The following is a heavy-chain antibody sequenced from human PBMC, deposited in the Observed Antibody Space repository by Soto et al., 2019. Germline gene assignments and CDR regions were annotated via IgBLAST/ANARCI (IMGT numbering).Heavy chain of an antibody. J-gene: IGHJ6*02. CDR1: GFTVSSHD. CDR2: LYRGGSR. CDR3: ARDFKDLTNFYYYGMDL. V-gene: IGHV3-53*01. Sequence: LRLSCAGSGFTVSSHDMSWVRQAPGKGLEWVSVLYRGGSRYYADSVKGRFTISRDNSKSILYLQMNSLRAEDTAVYYCARDFKDLTNFYYYGMDLWGQGTKVTVYS. D-gene: IGHD3-9*01.